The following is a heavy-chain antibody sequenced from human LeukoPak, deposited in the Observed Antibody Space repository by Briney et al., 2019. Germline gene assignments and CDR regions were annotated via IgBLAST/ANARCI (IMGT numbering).Heavy chain of an antibody. D-gene: IGHD2-15*01. V-gene: IGHV1-2*02. CDR3: AGAGSTRFNWFDP. CDR2: INPNSGGT. Sequence: ASVKVSCKASGYTFTGYYMHWVRQAPGQGLEWMGWINPNSGGTNYAQKFQGRVTMTRDTSISTAYMELSRLRSDDTAVYYCAGAGSTRFNWFDPWGQGTLVTVSS. J-gene: IGHJ5*02. CDR1: GYTFTGYY.